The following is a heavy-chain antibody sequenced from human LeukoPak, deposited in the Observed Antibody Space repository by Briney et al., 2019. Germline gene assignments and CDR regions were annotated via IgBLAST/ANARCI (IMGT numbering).Heavy chain of an antibody. CDR3: ARGPSLLLYYYDSSGSFDY. J-gene: IGHJ4*02. Sequence: ASVKVSCKASGYTFTCYYMHWVRQAPGQGLEWMGWINPNSGGTNYAQKFQGRVTMTRDTSISTAYMELSRLRSDDTAVYYCARGPSLLLYYYDSSGSFDYWGQGTLVTVSS. CDR1: GYTFTCYY. V-gene: IGHV1-2*02. CDR2: INPNSGGT. D-gene: IGHD3-22*01.